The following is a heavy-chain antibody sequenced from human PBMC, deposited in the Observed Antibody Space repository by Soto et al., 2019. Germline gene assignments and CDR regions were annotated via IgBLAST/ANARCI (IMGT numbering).Heavy chain of an antibody. CDR3: ARDLSYAFDY. D-gene: IGHD1-26*01. Sequence: EVQLVESGGGLVQPGGSLRLSCAASGFIFTSYSMNWVRQAPGKALEWLSYIRIDSNHIGYADSVRGRFTISSDIAKNSLYLQMNSLRDEDTAVYYCARDLSYAFDYWGQGTLVTVSS. V-gene: IGHV3-48*02. CDR1: GFIFTSYS. J-gene: IGHJ4*02. CDR2: IRIDSNHI.